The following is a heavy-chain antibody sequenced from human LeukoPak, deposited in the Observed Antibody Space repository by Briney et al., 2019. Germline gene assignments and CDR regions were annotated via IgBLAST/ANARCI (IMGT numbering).Heavy chain of an antibody. D-gene: IGHD1-1*01. CDR1: GFTFRDYD. CDR2: IGTAGDT. V-gene: IGHV3-13*01. CDR3: ARVAKERVGGVYYFDY. J-gene: IGHJ4*02. Sequence: GGSLRLSCAASGFTFRDYDMHWVRQPTGKGLEWVAAIGTAGDTYYTGSVKGRFTISRENAKNSLYLQMNSLRAGDTAVYYCARVAKERVGGVYYFDYWGQGTLVTVSS.